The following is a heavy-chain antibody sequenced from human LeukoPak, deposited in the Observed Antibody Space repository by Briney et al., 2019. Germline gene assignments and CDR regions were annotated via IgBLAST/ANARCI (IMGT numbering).Heavy chain of an antibody. CDR2: IYYGGST. Sequence: SETLSLTCTVSGGSISSSSYSWGWIRQPPGKGLEWIGSIYYGGSTYYNPSLKSRLTISVDTSKNQFSLKLGSVTAADTAVYYCARHIVSGSGSYLEDFDYWGQGTLVTVSS. V-gene: IGHV4-39*01. CDR3: ARHIVSGSGSYLEDFDY. J-gene: IGHJ4*02. CDR1: GGSISSSSYS. D-gene: IGHD1-26*01.